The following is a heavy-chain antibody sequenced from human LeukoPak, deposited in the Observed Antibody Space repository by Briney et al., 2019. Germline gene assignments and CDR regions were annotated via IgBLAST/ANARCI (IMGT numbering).Heavy chain of an antibody. V-gene: IGHV3-23*01. CDR2: IFGSGGSA. CDR1: GFTFGSYA. Sequence: PGGSLRLSCAASGFTFGSYAMYWVRQAPGKGLEWVSGIFGSGGSAHYADSVKGRFTISRDNSKNTVYLQMDSLRAEDTAIYYRAKTTTGYSSGRYPAWPIDYWGQGTLVTVSS. CDR3: AKTTTGYSSGRYPAWPIDY. J-gene: IGHJ4*02. D-gene: IGHD2-15*01.